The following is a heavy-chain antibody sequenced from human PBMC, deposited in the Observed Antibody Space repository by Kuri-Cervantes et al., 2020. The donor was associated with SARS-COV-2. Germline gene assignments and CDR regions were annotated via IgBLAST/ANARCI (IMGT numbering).Heavy chain of an antibody. Sequence: GESLKISCAACGFTFSSYDMHWVRQATGKGLEWVSAIGTAGDTYYPGSVKGRFTISRDNAKNSLYLQMNSLRAEDTAVYYCARGSLWSGYYLGDPDDYWGQGTLVTVSS. V-gene: IGHV3-13*01. J-gene: IGHJ4*02. CDR2: IGTAGDT. CDR1: GFTFSSYD. D-gene: IGHD3-3*01. CDR3: ARGSLWSGYYLGDPDDY.